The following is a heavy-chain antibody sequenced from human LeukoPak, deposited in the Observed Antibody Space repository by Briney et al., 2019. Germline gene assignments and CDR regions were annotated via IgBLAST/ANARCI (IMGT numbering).Heavy chain of an antibody. J-gene: IGHJ6*02. CDR3: ARDDQYCSSTSCSGYYYYGMDV. V-gene: IGHV3-30-3*01. CDR2: ISYDGSNK. Sequence: PGGSLRLSCAASGFTFSSYAMHWVRQAPGKGLEWVAVISYDGSNKYYADSVKSRFTISRDNSKNTLYLQMNSLRAEDTAVYYCARDDQYCSSTSCSGYYYYGMDVWGQGTTVTVSS. CDR1: GFTFSSYA. D-gene: IGHD2-2*01.